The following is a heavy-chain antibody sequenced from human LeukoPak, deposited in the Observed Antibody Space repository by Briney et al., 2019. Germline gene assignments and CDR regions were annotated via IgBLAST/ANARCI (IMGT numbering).Heavy chain of an antibody. CDR2: IYYSGST. CDR3: AQIGTENCSGGSCYSWGYYYYYYYMDV. V-gene: IGHV4-39*01. J-gene: IGHJ6*03. Sequence: SETLSLTCTVSGGSISSSSYHWGWIRQPPGKGLEWIGSIYYSGSTYYNPSLKSRVTISVDTSKNQFSLKLSSVTAADTAVYYCAQIGTENCSGGSCYSWGYYYYYYYMDVWGKGTTVTVSS. D-gene: IGHD2-15*01. CDR1: GGSISSSSYH.